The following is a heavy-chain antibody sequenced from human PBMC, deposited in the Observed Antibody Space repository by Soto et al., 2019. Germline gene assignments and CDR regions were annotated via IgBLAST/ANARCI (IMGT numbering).Heavy chain of an antibody. CDR1: GGSICSYY. Sequence: PSETLSLTCTVSGGSICSYYWSWIRQPPGKGLEWIGYIYYSGSTNCNPSLKSRVTISVDTSKNQFSLKLSSVTAADTAVYYCARDGSDSSGLVGAFDIWGQGTMVTVSS. V-gene: IGHV4-59*01. J-gene: IGHJ3*02. CDR3: ARDGSDSSGLVGAFDI. D-gene: IGHD3-22*01. CDR2: IYYSGST.